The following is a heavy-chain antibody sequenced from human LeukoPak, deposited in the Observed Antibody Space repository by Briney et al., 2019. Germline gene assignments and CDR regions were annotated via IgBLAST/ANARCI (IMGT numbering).Heavy chain of an antibody. CDR3: ARVSRDTAMVLDYFDY. CDR2: IYSGGTT. CDR1: GFSVSSNY. V-gene: IGHV3-53*01. J-gene: IGHJ4*02. Sequence: PGGSLRLSCAASGFSVSSNYMSWVRRAPGKGLEWVSVIYSGGTTYYGDSVKGRFTISRDNSKNTLYLQINSLRAEDTAVYYCARVSRDTAMVLDYFDYWGQGTLVTVSS. D-gene: IGHD5-18*01.